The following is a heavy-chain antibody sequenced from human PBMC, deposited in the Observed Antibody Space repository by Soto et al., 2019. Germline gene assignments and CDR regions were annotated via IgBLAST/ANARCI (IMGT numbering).Heavy chain of an antibody. CDR2: IDPSDSYT. Sequence: GESLKISCKGSGYSFTSYWISWVRQMPGKGLEWMGRIDPSDSYTNYSPSFQGHVTISADKSISTAYLQWSSMDPVDTATYYCARGVGDLLWKARPYYFDYWGQGALVTVSS. CDR3: ARGVGDLLWKARPYYFDY. V-gene: IGHV5-10-1*01. J-gene: IGHJ4*02. D-gene: IGHD3-10*01. CDR1: GYSFTSYW.